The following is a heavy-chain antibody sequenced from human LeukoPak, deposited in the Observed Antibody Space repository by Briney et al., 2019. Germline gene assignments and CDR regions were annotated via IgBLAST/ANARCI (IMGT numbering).Heavy chain of an antibody. Sequence: PSETLSLTCAVSGGSISSSNWWSCVRQPPGKGLEWIGEIYHSGSTNYNPSLKSRVTIPVDKSKNQFSLKLSSVTAADTAVYYCARGMDVWGSYRWGPYYFDYWGQGTLVTVSS. J-gene: IGHJ4*02. V-gene: IGHV4-4*02. CDR3: ARGMDVWGSYRWGPYYFDY. CDR1: GGSISSSNW. CDR2: IYHSGST. D-gene: IGHD3-16*02.